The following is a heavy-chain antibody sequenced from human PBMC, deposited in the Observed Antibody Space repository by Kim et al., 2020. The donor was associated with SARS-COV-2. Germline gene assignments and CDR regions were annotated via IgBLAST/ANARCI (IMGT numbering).Heavy chain of an antibody. V-gene: IGHV1-18*01. CDR3: ASGDPYNNGGGPTDHYYYTDV. D-gene: IGHD2-21*01. CDR2: ISAYNGNT. Sequence: ASVKVSCKVSGFTFTSYGISWVRQAPGQGLEWMGWISAYNGNTGYAQKLQGRVTMTTDTSTSTAYMELRSLTSDDTAVYYCASGDPYNNGGGPTDHYYYTDVWGKGTTVTVSS. CDR1: GFTFTSYG. J-gene: IGHJ6*03.